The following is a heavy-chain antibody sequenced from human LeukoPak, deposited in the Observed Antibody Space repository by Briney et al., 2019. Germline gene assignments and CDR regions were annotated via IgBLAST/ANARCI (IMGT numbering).Heavy chain of an antibody. CDR1: GGSISSYY. V-gene: IGHV4-59*01. J-gene: IGHJ4*02. CDR3: ASGYYDSSGYYAVSYY. Sequence: SETLSLTCTVSGGSISSYYWSWIRQPPGKGLEWIGYIYYGGSTNYNPSLKSRVTISVDTSKNQFSLKLSSVTAADTAVYYCASGYYDSSGYYAVSYYWGQGTLVTVSS. CDR2: IYYGGST. D-gene: IGHD3-22*01.